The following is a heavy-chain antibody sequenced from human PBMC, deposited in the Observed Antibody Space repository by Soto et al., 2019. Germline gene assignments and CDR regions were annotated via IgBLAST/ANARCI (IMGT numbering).Heavy chain of an antibody. D-gene: IGHD3-10*01. CDR1: LYTFTFYY. CDR3: ARHIWFGELYMEV. Sequence: ASVXVSFKSDLYTFTFYYMHFFLQAPGQGIEWMGWINPNSVGTNYAQKFQGRVTMTRDTSISTAYMELSRLRSDDTAVYYCARHIWFGELYMEVCGQGTTVTVSS. V-gene: IGHV1-2*02. CDR2: INPNSVGT. J-gene: IGHJ6*02.